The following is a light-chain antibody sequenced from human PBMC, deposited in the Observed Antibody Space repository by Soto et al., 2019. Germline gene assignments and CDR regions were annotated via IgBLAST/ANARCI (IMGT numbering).Light chain of an antibody. J-gene: IGKJ1*01. Sequence: IVLTQSPATLSLSPGERATLSCRASQSVGTKLVWYQQTPGQAPRLLIYGASNRATGVPARISGSGSGTDFTLTISRLEPEDSAVYYCQQYGSSPTWTFGQGTKVDIK. V-gene: IGKV3-20*01. CDR1: QSVGTK. CDR2: GAS. CDR3: QQYGSSPTWT.